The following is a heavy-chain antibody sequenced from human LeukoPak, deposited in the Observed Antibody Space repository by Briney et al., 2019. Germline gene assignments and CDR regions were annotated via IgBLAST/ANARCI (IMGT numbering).Heavy chain of an antibody. Sequence: SETLSLTCTVSGGSISSSSYYWGWLRQPPGKGLEWIGSIYYSGSTYYNPSLKSRVTISVDTSKNQFSLKLSSVTAADTAVYYCARNPGLNYGSGSYYNFDYWGQGTLVTVSS. CDR1: GGSISSSSYY. CDR2: IYYSGST. J-gene: IGHJ4*02. CDR3: ARNPGLNYGSGSYYNFDY. V-gene: IGHV4-39*07. D-gene: IGHD3-10*01.